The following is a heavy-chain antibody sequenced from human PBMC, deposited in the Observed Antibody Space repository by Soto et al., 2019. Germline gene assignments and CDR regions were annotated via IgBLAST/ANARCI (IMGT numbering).Heavy chain of an antibody. CDR1: GYTFTSYA. D-gene: IGHD3-3*01. CDR2: INAGNGNT. J-gene: IGHJ6*02. V-gene: IGHV1-3*01. CDR3: ARDRPIFGVVIPYYYGMDV. Sequence: GASVKVSCKASGYTFTSYAMHWVRQAPGQRLEWMGWINAGNGNTKYSQKFQGRVAITRDTSASTAYMELSSLRSEDTAVYYCARDRPIFGVVIPYYYGMDVWGQGTTVTVSS.